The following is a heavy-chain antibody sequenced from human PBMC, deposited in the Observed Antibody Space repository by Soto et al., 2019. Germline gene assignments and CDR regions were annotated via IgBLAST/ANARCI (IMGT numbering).Heavy chain of an antibody. Sequence: ASVKVSCKASGYTFTGYYMHWVRQAPGQGLEWMGWINPNSGGTNYAQKFQGWVTMTRDTSISTAYMELSRLRSDDMAVYYCARGAPGGAYYYMDVWGKGTTVTVSS. CDR3: ARGAPGGAYYYMDV. V-gene: IGHV1-2*04. CDR1: GYTFTGYY. CDR2: INPNSGGT. D-gene: IGHD3-10*01. J-gene: IGHJ6*03.